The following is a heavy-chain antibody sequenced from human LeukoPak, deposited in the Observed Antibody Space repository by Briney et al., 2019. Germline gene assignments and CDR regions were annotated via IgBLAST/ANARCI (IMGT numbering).Heavy chain of an antibody. CDR2: ISVSGDWT. CDR3: AKDLKAYSGNYALDY. J-gene: IGHJ4*02. CDR1: GFTFSSYY. D-gene: IGHD1-26*01. Sequence: GGSLRLSCEASGFTFSSYYMIWVRRAPGKGLEWVSVISVSGDWTYYADSVKGRFTISRDNSKNTLYLQMNSVRDEDTAVYYCAKDLKAYSGNYALDYWGQGTLVTVSS. V-gene: IGHV3-23*01.